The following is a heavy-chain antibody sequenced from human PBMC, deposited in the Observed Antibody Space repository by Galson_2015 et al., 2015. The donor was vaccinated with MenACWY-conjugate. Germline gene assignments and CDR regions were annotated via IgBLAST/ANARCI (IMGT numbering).Heavy chain of an antibody. Sequence: LRLSCAASGFTVSSNYMSWVRQAQGKGLEWVSIIYSGGTTYYADSVKGRFTISRDNSKNTLYLQMNSLRAEDTAVYYCARWFEDSSAWYYDYWGQGTLVTVSS. V-gene: IGHV3-53*01. CDR2: IYSGGTT. CDR1: GFTVSSNY. D-gene: IGHD6-19*01. CDR3: ARWFEDSSAWYYDY. J-gene: IGHJ4*02.